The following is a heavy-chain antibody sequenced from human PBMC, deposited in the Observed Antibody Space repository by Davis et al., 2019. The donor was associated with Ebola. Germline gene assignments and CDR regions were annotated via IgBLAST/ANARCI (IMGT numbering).Heavy chain of an antibody. Sequence: PSETLSLTCAVSGYSISSGYYWGWIRQPPGKGLEWIGSIYHSGSTYYNPSLKSRVTISVDTSKNQFSLKLSSVTAADTAVYYCARTYYYDSSGYYWDYFDYWGQGTLVTVSS. CDR1: GYSISSGYY. D-gene: IGHD3-22*01. J-gene: IGHJ4*02. V-gene: IGHV4-38-2*01. CDR2: IYHSGST. CDR3: ARTYYYDSSGYYWDYFDY.